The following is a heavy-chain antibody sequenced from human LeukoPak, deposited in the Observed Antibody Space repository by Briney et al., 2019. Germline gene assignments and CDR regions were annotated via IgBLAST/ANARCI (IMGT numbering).Heavy chain of an antibody. Sequence: SVKVSCKASGGTFSSYAIRWVRQAPGQGLEWMGRIIPILGIANYAQKFQGRVTITADKSTSTAYMELSSLRSEDTAVYYCARDPTYYYDSSGRRDIDYWGQGTLVTVSS. CDR2: IIPILGIA. D-gene: IGHD3-22*01. CDR1: GGTFSSYA. V-gene: IGHV1-69*04. CDR3: ARDPTYYYDSSGRRDIDY. J-gene: IGHJ4*02.